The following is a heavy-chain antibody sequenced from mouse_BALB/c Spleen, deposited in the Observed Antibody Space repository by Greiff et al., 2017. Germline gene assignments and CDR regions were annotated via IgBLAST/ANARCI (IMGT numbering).Heavy chain of an antibody. CDR3: ARSRYDAMDY. CDR1: GYAFSSYW. D-gene: IGHD2-14*01. CDR2: IYPGDGDT. Sequence: VQRVESGAELVRPGSSVKISCKASGYAFSSYWMNWVKQRPGQGLEWIGQIYPGDGDTNYNGKFKGKATLTADKSSSTAYMQLSSLTSEDSAVYFCARSRYDAMDYWGQGTSVTVSS. V-gene: IGHV1-80*01. J-gene: IGHJ4*01.